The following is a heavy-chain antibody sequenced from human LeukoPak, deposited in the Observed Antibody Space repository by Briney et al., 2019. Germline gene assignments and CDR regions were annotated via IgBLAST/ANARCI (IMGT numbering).Heavy chain of an antibody. D-gene: IGHD3-3*01. CDR1: GFTFSSYW. CDR3: ARYMGITIFGVVIGSYYFDY. V-gene: IGHV3-7*01. Sequence: GGSLRLSCAASGFTFSSYWMSWVRQAPGEGLEWVANIKQDGSEKYYVDSVKGRFTISRDNAKNSLYLQMNSLRAEDTAVYYCARYMGITIFGVVIGSYYFDYWGQGTLVTVSS. CDR2: IKQDGSEK. J-gene: IGHJ4*02.